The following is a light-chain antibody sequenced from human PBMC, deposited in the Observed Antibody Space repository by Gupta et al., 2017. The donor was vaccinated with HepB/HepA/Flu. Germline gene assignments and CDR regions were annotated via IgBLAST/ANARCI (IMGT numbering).Light chain of an antibody. J-gene: IGLJ2*01. CDR1: SGHSSYI. CDR2: FEGGGTY. Sequence: QPVLTPSSSASASLGSSVTLNCTLSSGHSSYILAWHPQQPGKSPRFLMRFEGGGTYNKGSGGPDRFSGSSSWADRYLTISNLQAEDEADYYCETWDSNTRIFGGGTKLTVL. V-gene: IGLV4-60*03. CDR3: ETWDSNTRI.